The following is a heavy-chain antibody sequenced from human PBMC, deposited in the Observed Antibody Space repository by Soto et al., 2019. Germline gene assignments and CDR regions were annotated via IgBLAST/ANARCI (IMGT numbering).Heavy chain of an antibody. V-gene: IGHV1-2*02. D-gene: IGHD6-19*01. CDR1: GYTFTGYY. CDR2: INPNSGGT. CDR3: AREDSSPTSPIRVDWFDH. Sequence: QVQLVQSGAEVKKPGASVKVSCKASGYTFTGYYMHWVRQAPGQGLEWMGWINPNSGGTNYAQKFQGRVTMTRDTCISTAYMELSRLRSDDTAVYYCAREDSSPTSPIRVDWFDHWGQGTLVTVSS. J-gene: IGHJ5*02.